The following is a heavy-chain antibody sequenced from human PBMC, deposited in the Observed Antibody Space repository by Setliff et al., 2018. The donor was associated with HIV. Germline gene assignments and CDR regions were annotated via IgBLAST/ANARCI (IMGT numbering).Heavy chain of an antibody. D-gene: IGHD3-22*01. J-gene: IGHJ4*02. V-gene: IGHV4-61*02. CDR1: GGSISSGSYY. CDR2: IYTSGST. CDR3: ARHDSGGYYSLDY. Sequence: SETLSLTCTVSGGSISSGSYYWNGIRQPAGKGLEWLGRIYTSGSTNYNPSLKSRVTIAVDTSKNKFSLKLSSVTAADTAVYYCARHDSGGYYSLDYWGQGTLVTVSS.